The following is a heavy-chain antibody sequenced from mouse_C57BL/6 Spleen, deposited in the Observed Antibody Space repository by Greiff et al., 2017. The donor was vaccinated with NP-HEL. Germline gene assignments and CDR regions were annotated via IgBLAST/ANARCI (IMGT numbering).Heavy chain of an antibody. D-gene: IGHD2-5*01. CDR3: VRDPAYYSNSYAMDY. Sequence: EVMLVESGGGLVQPKGSLKLSCAASGFTFNTYAMHWVRPAPGKGLEWVARIRSKSSNYATYYADSVKDRFTISRDDSQSMLYLQMNNLKTEDTAMYYCVRDPAYYSNSYAMDYWGQGTSVTVSS. CDR1: GFTFNTYA. V-gene: IGHV10-3*01. J-gene: IGHJ4*01. CDR2: IRSKSSNYAT.